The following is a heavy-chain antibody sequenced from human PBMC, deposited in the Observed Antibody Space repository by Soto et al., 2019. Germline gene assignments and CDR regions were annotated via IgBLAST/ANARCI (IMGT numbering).Heavy chain of an antibody. Sequence: GGSLRLSCAASGFTFSSYGMHWVRQAPGKGLEWVAVISYDGSNKYYADSVKGRFTISRDNSKNTLYLQMNSLRAEDTAVYYCAKDRSVLAGWLSYYFDYWGQGTLVTVSS. CDR3: AKDRSVLAGWLSYYFDY. CDR2: ISYDGSNK. V-gene: IGHV3-30*18. CDR1: GFTFSSYG. D-gene: IGHD5-12*01. J-gene: IGHJ4*02.